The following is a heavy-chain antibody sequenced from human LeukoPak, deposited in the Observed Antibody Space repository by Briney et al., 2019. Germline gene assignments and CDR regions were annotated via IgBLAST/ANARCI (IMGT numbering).Heavy chain of an antibody. CDR1: GGSFSGYY. Sequence: SETLSLTCAVYGGSFSGYYWSWIRQPPGKGLEWIGEINHSGSTNYNPSLKSRVTISVDTSKNQFSLKLSSVTAAATAVYYCARVGGVVVVRFDYWGQGTLVTVSS. J-gene: IGHJ4*02. V-gene: IGHV4-34*01. D-gene: IGHD3-22*01. CDR3: ARVGGVVVVRFDY. CDR2: INHSGST.